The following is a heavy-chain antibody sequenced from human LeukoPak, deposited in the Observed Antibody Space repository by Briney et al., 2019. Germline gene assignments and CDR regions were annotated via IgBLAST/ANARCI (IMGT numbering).Heavy chain of an antibody. Sequence: KDGESLKISCKGSGYSFTSYWIGWVRQMPGKGLEWMGIIYPGDSDTRYSPSFQGQVTISADKSISTAYLQWSSLKASDTAMYYCARLFGFGPLLEYNWFDPWGQGTLVTVSS. CDR1: GYSFTSYW. CDR2: IYPGDSDT. CDR3: ARLFGFGPLLEYNWFDP. D-gene: IGHD2-15*01. J-gene: IGHJ5*02. V-gene: IGHV5-51*01.